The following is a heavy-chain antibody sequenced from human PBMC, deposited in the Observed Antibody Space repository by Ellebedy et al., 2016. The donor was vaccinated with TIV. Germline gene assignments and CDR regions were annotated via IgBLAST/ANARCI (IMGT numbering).Heavy chain of an antibody. D-gene: IGHD6-19*01. V-gene: IGHV3-7*01. CDR3: ARDQWLGRAYYFDS. J-gene: IGHJ4*02. CDR1: GFTFGNYW. CDR2: IKQDASER. Sequence: GGSLRLSCVASGFTFGNYWMSWVRQAPGKGLEWVANIKQDASERYYVDSVKGRFSISRDNAKNSIYLQMNSLRDEDTAVYYCARDQWLGRAYYFDSWGQGILLIVSS.